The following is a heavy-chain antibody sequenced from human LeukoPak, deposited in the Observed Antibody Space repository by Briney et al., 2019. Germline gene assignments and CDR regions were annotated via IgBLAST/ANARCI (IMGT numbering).Heavy chain of an antibody. D-gene: IGHD3-10*01. V-gene: IGHV4-4*07. CDR1: GCSINTYY. Sequence: SETLSLTCTVSGCSINTYYWRWLRQAPGKGLEWIGGIYASGSPNYHPSLKSRVTMSLDTSTNLFALRLNSMTVADTAVYYCARGNRPGVSAPDIWGQGAMVTVSS. CDR2: IYASGSP. CDR3: ARGNRPGVSAPDI. J-gene: IGHJ3*02.